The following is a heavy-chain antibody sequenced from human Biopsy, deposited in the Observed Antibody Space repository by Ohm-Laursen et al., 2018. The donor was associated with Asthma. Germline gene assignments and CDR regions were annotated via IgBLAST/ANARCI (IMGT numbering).Heavy chain of an antibody. CDR2: INSSSII. J-gene: IGHJ4*02. Sequence: SLRLSCSATGFSFNSYGMHWVRQAPGKGLEWLSYINSSSIIYYADSVKGRFTISRDNSKNTLHLQMNSLRAEDTAVYYCAKAREDIVVVVAVSDSWGQGTLVTVSS. CDR1: GFSFNSYG. CDR3: AKAREDIVVVVAVSDS. V-gene: IGHV3-21*04. D-gene: IGHD2-15*01.